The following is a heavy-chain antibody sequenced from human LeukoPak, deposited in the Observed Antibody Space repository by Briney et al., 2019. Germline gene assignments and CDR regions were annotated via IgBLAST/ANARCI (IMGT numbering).Heavy chain of an antibody. V-gene: IGHV1-18*01. CDR3: ARDQDVDGYSSTEGIYYFDY. Sequence: ASVKVTCKASGYTFTDYGISWVRQAPGQGLEWMGWISTYNGHTNYAQKVQGRVTMTTDTSTSTAYMELRSLRSDDTAVYYCARDQDVDGYSSTEGIYYFDYWGQGTLVTVSS. D-gene: IGHD5-18*01. CDR1: GYTFTDYG. CDR2: ISTYNGHT. J-gene: IGHJ4*02.